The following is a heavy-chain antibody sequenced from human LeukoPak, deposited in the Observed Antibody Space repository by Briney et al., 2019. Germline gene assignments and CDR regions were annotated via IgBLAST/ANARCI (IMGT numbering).Heavy chain of an antibody. V-gene: IGHV1-18*01. Sequence: ASVKVSCKASGYTFTSYGISWVRRAPGQGLEWMGWISAYNGNTNYAQKLQGRVTMTTDTSTSTAYMELRSLRSDDTAVYYCAKGSDPFRWFGEFNVKLPRPIRHYYFDYWGQGTLVTVSS. CDR2: ISAYNGNT. CDR3: AKGSDPFRWFGEFNVKLPRPIRHYYFDY. J-gene: IGHJ4*02. CDR1: GYTFTSYG. D-gene: IGHD3-10*01.